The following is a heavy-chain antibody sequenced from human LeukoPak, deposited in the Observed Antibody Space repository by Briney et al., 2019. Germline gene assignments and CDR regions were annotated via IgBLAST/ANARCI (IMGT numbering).Heavy chain of an antibody. J-gene: IGHJ4*02. CDR1: GFTFSSYS. Sequence: GGSLRLSCAASGFTFSSYSMNWVRQAPGKGLEWVSYISSSSSTIYYADSVKGRFTISRDNYKNTLYLQMSSLRAEDTAVYYCVKARGYSYGTFDYWGQGTLVTVSS. CDR2: ISSSSSTI. CDR3: VKARGYSYGTFDY. V-gene: IGHV3-48*01. D-gene: IGHD5-18*01.